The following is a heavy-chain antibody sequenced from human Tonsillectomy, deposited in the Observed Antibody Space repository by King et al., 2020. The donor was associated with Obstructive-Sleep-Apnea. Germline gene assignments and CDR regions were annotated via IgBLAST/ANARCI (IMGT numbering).Heavy chain of an antibody. Sequence: MQLQESGPGLVKPSETLSLTCTVSGGSISSSSHYWGWIRQPPGKGLEWIGSIYHSGSAYYNPSLKSRVTMSVDTSNNHHSLNLSSVTAADTAVYYCARASWNTGQPDYLGQGALVTVSA. D-gene: IGHD2-8*02. CDR3: ARASWNTGQPDY. J-gene: IGHJ4*02. CDR2: IYHSGSA. V-gene: IGHV4-39*07. CDR1: GGSISSSSHY.